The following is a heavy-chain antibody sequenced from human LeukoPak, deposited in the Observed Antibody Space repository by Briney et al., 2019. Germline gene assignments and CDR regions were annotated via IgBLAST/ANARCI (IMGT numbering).Heavy chain of an antibody. J-gene: IGHJ3*02. CDR1: GFTFSSYS. CDR3: ARRILEDSSGWLDAFDI. CDR2: ISSSSSTI. Sequence: GGSLRLSCAASGFTFSSYSMNWVRQAPGKGLEWVSYISSSSSTIYYADSVKGRFTISRDNAKNSLYLQMNSLRAEDTAVYYCARRILEDSSGWLDAFDIWGQGTMVTVSS. D-gene: IGHD6-19*01. V-gene: IGHV3-48*01.